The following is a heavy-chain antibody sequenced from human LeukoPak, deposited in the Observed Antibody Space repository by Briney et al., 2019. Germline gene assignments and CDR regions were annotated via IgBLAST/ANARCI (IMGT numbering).Heavy chain of an antibody. J-gene: IGHJ4*02. V-gene: IGHV3-21*01. CDR3: ARARGYGAASY. D-gene: IGHD4-17*01. CDR1: GFTFSSYS. Sequence: GGSLRLSCAASGFTFSSYSMNWVRQAPGKGLEWVSSISSSSSYIYYADSVKSRFTISRDNAKSSLYLQMNSLRAEDTAVYYCARARGYGAASYWGQGTLVTVSS. CDR2: ISSSSSYI.